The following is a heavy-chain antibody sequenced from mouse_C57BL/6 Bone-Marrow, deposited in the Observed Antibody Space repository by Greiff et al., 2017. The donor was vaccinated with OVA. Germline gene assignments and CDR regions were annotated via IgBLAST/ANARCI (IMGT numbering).Heavy chain of an antibody. V-gene: IGHV3-6*01. D-gene: IGHD1-1*01. CDR3: ARNYYGSYYWYFDV. J-gene: IGHJ1*03. CDR1: GYSITSGYY. CDR2: ISYDGSN. Sequence: EVQLQESGPGLVKPSQSLSLTCSVTGYSITSGYYWNWIRQFPGNKLEWMGYISYDGSNNYNPSLKNRTPITRDTSKNQFFLKLNSVTTEDTAAYYCARNYYGSYYWYFDVWGTGTTVTVSS.